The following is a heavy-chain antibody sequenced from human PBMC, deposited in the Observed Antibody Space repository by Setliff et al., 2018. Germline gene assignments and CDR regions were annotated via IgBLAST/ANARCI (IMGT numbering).Heavy chain of an antibody. CDR3: ARAPGRNIRGDY. D-gene: IGHD3-10*01. Sequence: SETLRLSCAASGFTFSSYWMAWVRQPPGKGLEWIGDIYQSGTTNYNPSLKSRVTISADTSKNQFSLKLKSVTAADTAVYYCARAPGRNIRGDYWGQGALVTVSS. CDR1: GFTFSSYW. J-gene: IGHJ4*02. CDR2: IYQSGTT. V-gene: IGHV4-59*12.